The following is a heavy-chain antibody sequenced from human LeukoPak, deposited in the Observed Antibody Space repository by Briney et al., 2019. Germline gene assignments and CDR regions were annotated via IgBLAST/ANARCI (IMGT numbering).Heavy chain of an antibody. D-gene: IGHD2-2*01. CDR2: IYHTGST. Sequence: PSETLSLTCSVSGYSFTSGHYWGWIRQPPGKGLEWIGNIYHTGSTHYNPSLKSRVTISVDTSKNQFSLKLSSVTAADTAVHYCARYCSSTSCILRGFDYWGQGTLVTVSS. J-gene: IGHJ4*02. CDR1: GYSFTSGHY. CDR3: ARYCSSTSCILRGFDY. V-gene: IGHV4-38-2*01.